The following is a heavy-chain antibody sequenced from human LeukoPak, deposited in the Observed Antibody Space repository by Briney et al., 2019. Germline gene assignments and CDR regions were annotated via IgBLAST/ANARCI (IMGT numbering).Heavy chain of an antibody. J-gene: IGHJ4*02. Sequence: SQTLSLTSAIPGDSVSINSVAWNWIRQYPTRGLEWLGRTLHRSEWYNDYALSVKSRITITPDTSKNQFSLQLNSVSPEDTAVYYCARDNWSDYGPLFDYWGQGTLVTVSS. CDR2: TLHRSEWYN. D-gene: IGHD4/OR15-4a*01. CDR1: GDSVSINSVA. V-gene: IGHV6-1*01. CDR3: ARDNWSDYGPLFDY.